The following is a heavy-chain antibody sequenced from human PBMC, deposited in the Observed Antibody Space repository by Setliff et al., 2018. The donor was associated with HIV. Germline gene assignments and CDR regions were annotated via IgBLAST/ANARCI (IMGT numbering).Heavy chain of an antibody. CDR1: GFTFSTYA. D-gene: IGHD3-3*01. Sequence: PGGSLRLSCAASGFTFSTYAMSWVRQAPGKGLEWVSAITSSGGTTYYADSVKGRFTISRDNSKNKLYLQMNSLRIEDTAIYYCVKGDNFWTGYSTYFEFDPWGQGTLVTVSS. J-gene: IGHJ5*02. CDR2: ITSSGGTT. CDR3: VKGDNFWTGYSTYFEFDP. V-gene: IGHV3-23*01.